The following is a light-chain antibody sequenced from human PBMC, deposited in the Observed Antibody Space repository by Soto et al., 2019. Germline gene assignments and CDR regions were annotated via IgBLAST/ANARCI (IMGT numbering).Light chain of an antibody. CDR1: SSNVGGYNL. Sequence: QSVLTQPASVSGSPGQSITISCTGTSSNVGGYNLVSWYQQHPGKAPKLMIYEVSKRPSGVSNRFSGSKSGNTASLTISGLQAEDEADYYCCSYAGSSTLVFGGGTQLTVL. V-gene: IGLV2-23*02. CDR2: EVS. J-gene: IGLJ7*01. CDR3: CSYAGSSTLV.